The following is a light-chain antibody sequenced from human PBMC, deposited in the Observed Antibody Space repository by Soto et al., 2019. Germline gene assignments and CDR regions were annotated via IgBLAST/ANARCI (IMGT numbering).Light chain of an antibody. CDR1: QTISSW. CDR3: QHYNSYPEA. CDR2: KAS. V-gene: IGKV1-5*03. J-gene: IGKJ1*01. Sequence: DIQMTQSPSTLSGSVGYRVTITCRASQTISSWLAWYQQKPGKAPKLLIYKASTLKSGVPSRFSGSGSGTEFTLTISSLQPDDFATYYCQHYNSYPEAFGQGTKVDIK.